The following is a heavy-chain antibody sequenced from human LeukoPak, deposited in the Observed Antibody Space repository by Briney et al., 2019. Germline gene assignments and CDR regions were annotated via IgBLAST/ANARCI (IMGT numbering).Heavy chain of an antibody. CDR2: INPNSGGT. Sequence: GASVKVSCKASGYTFTGYYMHWVRQAPGQGLEGMGWINPNSGGTNYAQKFQGRVTMTRDTSIRTAYMELSRLRSDDPAVYHCASTVVTRVLGYWGQGTLVTVSS. D-gene: IGHD4-23*01. J-gene: IGHJ4*02. V-gene: IGHV1-2*02. CDR3: ASTVVTRVLGY. CDR1: GYTFTGYY.